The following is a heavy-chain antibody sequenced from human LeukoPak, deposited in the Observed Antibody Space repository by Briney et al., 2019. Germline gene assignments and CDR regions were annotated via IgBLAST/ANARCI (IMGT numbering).Heavy chain of an antibody. CDR1: GYTFTSYA. J-gene: IGHJ6*02. Sequence: SVKVSCKASGYTFTSYAISWVRQAPGQGLEWMGGIIPIFGTANYAQKFQGRVTITADESTSTAYMELSSLRSEDTAVYYCASIVVVTGATYYYGMDVWGQGTTVTVSS. V-gene: IGHV1-69*13. D-gene: IGHD2-21*02. CDR2: IIPIFGTA. CDR3: ASIVVVTGATYYYGMDV.